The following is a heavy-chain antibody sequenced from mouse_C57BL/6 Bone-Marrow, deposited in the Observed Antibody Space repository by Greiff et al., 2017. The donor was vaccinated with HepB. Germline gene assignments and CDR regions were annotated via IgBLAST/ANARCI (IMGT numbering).Heavy chain of an antibody. CDR1: GFTFSDYY. Sequence: DVQLVESGGGLVQPGGSLKLSCAASGFTFSDYYMYWVRQTPEKRLEWVAYISNGGGSTYYPDTVKGRFTISRDNAKNTLYLQMSRLKSEDTAMYYCARLDGGYYWYFDVWGTGTTVTVSS. D-gene: IGHD2-2*01. J-gene: IGHJ1*03. CDR3: ARLDGGYYWYFDV. V-gene: IGHV5-12*01. CDR2: ISNGGGST.